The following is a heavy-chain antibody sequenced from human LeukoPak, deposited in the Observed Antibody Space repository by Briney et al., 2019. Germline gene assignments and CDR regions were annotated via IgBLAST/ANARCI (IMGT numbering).Heavy chain of an antibody. CDR3: ARDVRRRYCSSTSCSYYYGMDV. J-gene: IGHJ6*02. V-gene: IGHV4-39*07. Sequence: SETLSLTCTASGGSISSSSYYWGWIRQPPGKGLEWIGSIYYSGSTYYNPSLKSRVTISVDTSKNQFSLKLSSVTAADTAVYYCARDVRRRYCSSTSCSYYYGMDVWGQGTTVTVSS. CDR2: IYYSGST. CDR1: GGSISSSSYY. D-gene: IGHD2-2*01.